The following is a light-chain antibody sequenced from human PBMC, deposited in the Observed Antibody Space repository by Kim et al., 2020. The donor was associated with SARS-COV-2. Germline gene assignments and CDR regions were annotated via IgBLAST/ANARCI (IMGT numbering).Light chain of an antibody. CDR3: QQYNNWPSHT. J-gene: IGKJ2*01. CDR2: GAS. CDR1: QTVSRN. V-gene: IGKV3-15*01. Sequence: EIVMTQFPATLSVSPGGGATLSCRASQTVSRNLAWYQQKPGQAPRLLIYGASTRAFGIPARFSGSGSGTEFTLTISSLQSEDFAVYYCQQYNNWPSHTFGQGTKLEI.